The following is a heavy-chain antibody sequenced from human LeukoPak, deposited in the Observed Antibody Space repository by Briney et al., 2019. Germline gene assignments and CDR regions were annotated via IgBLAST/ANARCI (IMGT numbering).Heavy chain of an antibody. J-gene: IGHJ5*02. CDR1: GFTVSSNY. Sequence: GSLRLSCAASGFTVSSNYMSWVRQAPGKGLEWIGSIYHSGSTYYNPSLKSRVTISVDTSKNQFSLKLSSVTAADTAVYYCARQYQLRFLEWSSPYIWFDPWGQGTLVTVSS. V-gene: IGHV4-38-2*01. CDR2: IYHSGST. D-gene: IGHD3-3*01. CDR3: ARQYQLRFLEWSSPYIWFDP.